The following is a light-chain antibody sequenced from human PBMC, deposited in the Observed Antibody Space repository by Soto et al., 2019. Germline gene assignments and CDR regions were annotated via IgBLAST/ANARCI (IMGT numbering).Light chain of an antibody. Sequence: DIQMTQSPSTLSASVGDRVTITCRASQSISSWLAWYQQKPGKAPKLLIYDASSLESGVPSRFSGSGSGTESTHTISILPLDDLATYYCKKYNSYSPSGRFGQGPKVEIK. CDR1: QSISSW. J-gene: IGKJ1*01. CDR3: KKYNSYSPSGR. V-gene: IGKV1-5*01. CDR2: DAS.